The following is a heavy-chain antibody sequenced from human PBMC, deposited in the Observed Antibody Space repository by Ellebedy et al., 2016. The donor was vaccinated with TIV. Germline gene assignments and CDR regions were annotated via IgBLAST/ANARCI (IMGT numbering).Heavy chain of an antibody. CDR2: ISAYNGNT. Sequence: ASVKVSCKASGYTFTSYGISWVRQAPGQGLEWMGWISAYNGNTNYAQKLQGRVTMTEDTSTDTPYMELSSLRSEDTAVYYCARDTVTTSVIDHWGQGTLVIVSS. CDR3: ARDTVTTSVIDH. CDR1: GYTFTSYG. J-gene: IGHJ5*02. D-gene: IGHD4-17*01. V-gene: IGHV1-18*01.